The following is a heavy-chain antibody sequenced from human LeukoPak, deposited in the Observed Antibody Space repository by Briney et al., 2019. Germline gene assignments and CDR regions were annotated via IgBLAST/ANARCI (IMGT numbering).Heavy chain of an antibody. J-gene: IGHJ4*02. Sequence: SETLSLTCAVSGGSITSINWWNWVRQPPGKGLERIGETHHNGNTNYNPSLKSRVTISVDTSKNQFSLKLSSVTAADTAVYYCASSLYYYDSSGYYNYWGQGTLVTVSS. V-gene: IGHV4-4*02. D-gene: IGHD3-22*01. CDR2: THHNGNT. CDR3: ASSLYYYDSSGYYNY. CDR1: GGSITSINW.